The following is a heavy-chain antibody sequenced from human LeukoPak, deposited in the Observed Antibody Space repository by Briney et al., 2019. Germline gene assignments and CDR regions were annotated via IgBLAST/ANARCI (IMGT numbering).Heavy chain of an antibody. V-gene: IGHV1-2*06. D-gene: IGHD3-10*01. CDR3: AREFQRGWDY. J-gene: IGHJ4*02. CDR1: GYTFTGYF. CDR2: IYPNSGGT. Sequence: GASVKVSCKTSGYTFTGYFMHWVRQAPGQGLEWMGRIYPNSGGTNYAPKFQGRVTMARDTSISTAYMELSRLQSDDTAVYYCAREFQRGWDYWGQGTLVPVSS.